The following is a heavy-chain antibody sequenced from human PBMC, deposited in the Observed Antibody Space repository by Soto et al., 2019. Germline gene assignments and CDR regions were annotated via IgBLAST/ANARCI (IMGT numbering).Heavy chain of an antibody. D-gene: IGHD3-3*01. V-gene: IGHV3-23*01. J-gene: IGHJ4*02. CDR1: GFTFSSYA. Sequence: GGSLRLSCAASGFTFSSYAMSWVRQAPGKGLEWVSAISGSGGSTYYADSVKGRFTISRDNSKNTLYLQMNSLRAEDTAVYYCAKTHSDFWSGYRLVYFDYWGQGTLVTVSS. CDR3: AKTHSDFWSGYRLVYFDY. CDR2: ISGSGGST.